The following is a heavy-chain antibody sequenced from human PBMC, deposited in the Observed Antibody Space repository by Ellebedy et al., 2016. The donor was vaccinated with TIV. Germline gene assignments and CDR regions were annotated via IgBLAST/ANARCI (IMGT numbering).Heavy chain of an antibody. CDR1: GYSFANYG. V-gene: IGHV1-18*01. Sequence: AASVTVSCKASGYSFANYGLTWVRQAPGQGLEWLGWTTAYGAKTIYAQKFQGRVTLTTDTSTETAYMQVRSLTSDDTAVYYCARHITGTTGFDYWGQGTLVTVPS. D-gene: IGHD1-7*01. J-gene: IGHJ4*02. CDR3: ARHITGTTGFDY. CDR2: TTAYGAKT.